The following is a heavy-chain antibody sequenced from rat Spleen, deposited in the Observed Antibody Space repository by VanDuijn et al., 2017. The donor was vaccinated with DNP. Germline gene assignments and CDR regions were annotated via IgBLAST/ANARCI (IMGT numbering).Heavy chain of an antibody. Sequence: QVQLKESGPGLVQPSRTLSLICTVSGFSLTSYNVHWVRQPPGKGLEWMGVIWSGGNTDYNSALKPRLSISRDTSKSQVFLKMDSVQTEDTAMYFCARSQGYYYDGSYYPFAYWGQGILVTVSS. V-gene: IGHV2S13*01. J-gene: IGHJ3*01. D-gene: IGHD1-12*02. CDR3: ARSQGYYYDGSYYPFAY. CDR1: GFSLTSYN. CDR2: IWSGGNT.